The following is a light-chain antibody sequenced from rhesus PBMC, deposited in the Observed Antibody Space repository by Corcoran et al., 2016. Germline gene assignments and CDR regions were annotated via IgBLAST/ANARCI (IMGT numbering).Light chain of an antibody. CDR2: QAS. J-gene: IGKJ2*01. Sequence: DIQMTQSPPSLSASVGDTVTITCRASQGISTWLAWYQQKPGNAPKVLISQASNLQSGVPSRFRCIGLGTGFTLTISRLQSEDFATYHCQQYSSRPYSFGQGTKVEIK. V-gene: IGKV1-22*01. CDR1: QGISTW. CDR3: QQYSSRPYS.